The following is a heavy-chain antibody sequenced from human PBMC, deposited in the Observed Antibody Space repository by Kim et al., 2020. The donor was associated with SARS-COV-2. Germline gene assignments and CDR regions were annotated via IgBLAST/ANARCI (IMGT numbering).Heavy chain of an antibody. CDR3: AKDMAGYCSGGSCWYDAFDI. CDR2: ISWNSGSI. CDR1: GFTFGDYA. J-gene: IGHJ3*02. V-gene: IGHV3-9*01. D-gene: IGHD2-15*01. Sequence: GGSLRLSCAASGFTFGDYAMHWVRQAPGKGLEWVSGISWNSGSIGYADSVKGRFTISRDNAKNSLYLQMNSLRAEDTALYYCAKDMAGYCSGGSCWYDAFDIWGHGTMVTVSS.